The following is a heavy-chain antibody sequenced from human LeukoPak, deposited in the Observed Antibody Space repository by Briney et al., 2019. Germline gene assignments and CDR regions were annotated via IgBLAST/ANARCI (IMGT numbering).Heavy chain of an antibody. Sequence: PSETLSLTCAVSGGSISSGGYSWSWIRQPPGKGLEWIGYIYYSGSTYYNPSLKSRVTISVDTSKNQFSLKLSSVTAADTAVYYCARRSLGMGYSSGWSYYYYYMDVWGKGTTVTISS. D-gene: IGHD6-19*01. J-gene: IGHJ6*03. CDR2: IYYSGST. V-gene: IGHV4-30-4*07. CDR3: ARRSLGMGYSSGWSYYYYYMDV. CDR1: GGSISSGGYS.